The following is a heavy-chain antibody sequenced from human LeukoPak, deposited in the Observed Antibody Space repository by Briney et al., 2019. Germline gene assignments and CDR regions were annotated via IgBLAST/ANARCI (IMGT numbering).Heavy chain of an antibody. CDR3: ARYYYDSRGYYYYYFDY. Sequence: SQTLSLTFAISGDSVPSNSAAWNWLRQSPSRGLEWLGRTYYRSKWSNDYAVSVKSRITINPDTSRNQFSLQLNSVTPEDTAVYYCARYYYDSRGYYYYYFDYWGQGTLVTVSS. D-gene: IGHD3-22*01. CDR2: TYYRSKWSN. CDR1: GDSVPSNSAA. V-gene: IGHV6-1*01. J-gene: IGHJ4*02.